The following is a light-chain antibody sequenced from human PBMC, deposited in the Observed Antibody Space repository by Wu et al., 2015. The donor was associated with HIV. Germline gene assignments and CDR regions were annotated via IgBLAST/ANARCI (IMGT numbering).Light chain of an antibody. CDR1: QTIARSH. CDR3: QQYRT. CDR2: SAS. J-gene: IGKJ3*01. Sequence: EFVLTQSLGTLSLSPGERATLSCKASQTIARSHLAWYQQKPGQPPRLLIYSASSRAPGIPDRFSGSGSRTDFTLTISRLEPEDFAVYFCQQYRTFGPGTKVDIK. V-gene: IGKV3-20*01.